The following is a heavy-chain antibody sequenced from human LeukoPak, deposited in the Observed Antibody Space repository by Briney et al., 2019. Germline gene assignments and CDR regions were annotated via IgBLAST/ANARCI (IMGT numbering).Heavy chain of an antibody. CDR2: IIPMFGTA. D-gene: IGHD6-13*01. CDR3: AREGIAAAGTGNWFDP. Sequence: SVKVSCKASGGTFSSYAISWVRQAPGQGLEWMGGIIPMFGTANYAQKFQGRVTMTRDMSTSTVYMELSSLRSEDTAVYYCAREGIAAAGTGNWFDPWGQGTLVTVSS. CDR1: GGTFSSYA. J-gene: IGHJ5*02. V-gene: IGHV1-69*05.